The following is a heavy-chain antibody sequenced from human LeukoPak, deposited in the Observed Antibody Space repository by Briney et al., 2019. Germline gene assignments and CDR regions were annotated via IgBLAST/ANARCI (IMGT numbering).Heavy chain of an antibody. D-gene: IGHD5-18*01. Sequence: SGPTLANPTPTLTLTCTFSGFSLSTSGAGVGWIRQPPVKALEWLAVNYWDGEQRYSPSRESRLTITKDTSKNQVFLTMTNMDPVDTAAYFCAHSYDTAMCHYFDYWGQGTLVTVSS. CDR3: AHSYDTAMCHYFDY. CDR2: NYWDGEQ. V-gene: IGHV2-5*02. J-gene: IGHJ4*02. CDR1: GFSLSTSGAG.